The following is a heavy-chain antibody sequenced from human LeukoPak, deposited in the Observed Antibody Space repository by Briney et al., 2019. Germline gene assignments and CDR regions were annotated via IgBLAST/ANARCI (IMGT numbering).Heavy chain of an antibody. CDR2: ISGSGDST. CDR3: AKDLLSGGNCYSIFHY. Sequence: GGSLRLSCAASGFTFSSYAMSWVRQAPGKGLEWVSGISGSGDSTYYADSVKGRFTISRDNFKKTLYLQMNSLRAEDTAVYYCAKDLLSGGNCYSIFHYWGQGTLVTVSS. J-gene: IGHJ4*02. D-gene: IGHD2-15*01. V-gene: IGHV3-23*01. CDR1: GFTFSSYA.